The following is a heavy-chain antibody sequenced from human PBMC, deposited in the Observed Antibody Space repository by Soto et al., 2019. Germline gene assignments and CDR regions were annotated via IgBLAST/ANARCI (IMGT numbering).Heavy chain of an antibody. D-gene: IGHD3-10*01. J-gene: IGHJ3*02. CDR2: INWNGGST. CDR1: GFTFDDYG. CDR3: ARDHLWFGEFHDAFAI. Sequence: EVQLVESGGGVVRPGGSLRLSCAASGFTFDDYGMSWVRQAPGKGLEWVCGINWNGGSTGSADSVKGRFSISKDNAKNSLYLQMHSLRAEDTSLYHCARDHLWFGEFHDAFAIWGQRTMVTVSS. V-gene: IGHV3-20*01.